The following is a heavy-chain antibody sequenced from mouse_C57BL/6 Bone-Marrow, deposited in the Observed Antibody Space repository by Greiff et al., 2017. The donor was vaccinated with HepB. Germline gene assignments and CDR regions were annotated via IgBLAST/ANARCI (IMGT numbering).Heavy chain of an antibody. V-gene: IGHV1-15*01. Sequence: VQLQESGAELVRPGASVTLSCKASGYTFTDYEMHWVKQTPVHGLEWIGAIDPETGGTAYNQKFKGKAILTADKSSSTAYMELRSLTSEDSAVYYCTRRITTVVEWYFDVWGTGTTVTVSS. J-gene: IGHJ1*03. D-gene: IGHD1-1*01. CDR1: GYTFTDYE. CDR2: IDPETGGT. CDR3: TRRITTVVEWYFDV.